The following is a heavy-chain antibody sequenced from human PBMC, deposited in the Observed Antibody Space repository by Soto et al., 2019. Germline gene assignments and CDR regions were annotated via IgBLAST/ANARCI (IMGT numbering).Heavy chain of an antibody. V-gene: IGHV1-69*13. CDR3: ARHKQWGDLLTGWMDY. CDR2: IIPIFGTA. Sequence: SVKVSCKASGGTFSSYAISWVRQAPGQGLEWMGGIIPIFGTANYAQKFQGRVTITADESTSTAYMELSSLRSEDTAVYYCARHKQWGDLLTGWMDYWGQGTLVTVSS. J-gene: IGHJ4*02. CDR1: GGTFSSYA. D-gene: IGHD3-9*01.